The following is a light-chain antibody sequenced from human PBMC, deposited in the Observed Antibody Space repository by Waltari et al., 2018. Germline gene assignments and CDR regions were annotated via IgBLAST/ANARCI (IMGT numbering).Light chain of an antibody. J-gene: IGLJ3*02. CDR2: EAT. V-gene: IGLV2-23*01. CDR1: SSDVGGSKL. Sequence: QSALTQPASVSGSPGQSITISCTGTSSDVGGSKLVSWYQHHPGKAPKLIIYEATKRPSGVSDRFSASKSDNTASLTISGLQADDEANYYCCSYAGSSTYVLFGGGTRLTVL. CDR3: CSYAGSSTYVL.